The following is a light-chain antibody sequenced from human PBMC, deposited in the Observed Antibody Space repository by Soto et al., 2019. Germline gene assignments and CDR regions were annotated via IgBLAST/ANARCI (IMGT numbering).Light chain of an antibody. CDR1: QSISPY. CDR3: QQSNSYPWT. CDR2: MAS. V-gene: IGKV1-5*03. Sequence: IQMTQSPSTLSASAGDRVTITCRASQSISPYLAWYQQKPGKAPKLLIYMASSLQSGVPSRFSGSGSGTEFTLTISSLPPDDFATYYCQQSNSYPWTFGQGTQVDIK. J-gene: IGKJ1*01.